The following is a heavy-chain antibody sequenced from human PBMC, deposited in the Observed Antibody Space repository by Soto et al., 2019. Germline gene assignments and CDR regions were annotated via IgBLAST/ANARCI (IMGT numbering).Heavy chain of an antibody. Sequence: PGGSLRLSCSASGFTFSNYWMSWVRQAPGKGLEWVANINQHGSEQNYVDSVKGRFSISRDNAKDSLYLQMNNLRAEDTAVYYCARDDGFSIFNYWGRGTLVTVSS. V-gene: IGHV3-7*01. CDR1: GFTFSNYW. CDR2: INQHGSEQ. CDR3: ARDDGFSIFNY. D-gene: IGHD3-3*01. J-gene: IGHJ4*02.